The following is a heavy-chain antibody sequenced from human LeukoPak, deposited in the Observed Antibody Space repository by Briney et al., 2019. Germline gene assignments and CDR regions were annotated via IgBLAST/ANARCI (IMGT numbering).Heavy chain of an antibody. CDR1: GFAFSSYG. CDR2: IYYSGST. Sequence: PGGSLRLSCAASGFAFSSYGMSWVRQPPGKGLEWIGVIYYSGSTHYSPSLKGRLTISIDTANSQFSLSLRSVTAADTATYFCARRRYGDYFDYWGQGALVTVSS. V-gene: IGHV4-39*01. CDR3: ARRRYGDYFDY. J-gene: IGHJ4*02. D-gene: IGHD4-17*01.